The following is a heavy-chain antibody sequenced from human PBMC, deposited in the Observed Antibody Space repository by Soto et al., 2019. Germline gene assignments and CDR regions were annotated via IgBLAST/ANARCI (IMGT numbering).Heavy chain of an antibody. Sequence: PSETLSLTCAVSGGSISSGGYSWSWIRQPPGKGLEWIGYIYHSGSTYYNPSLKSRVTTSVDRSKNQFSLKLSSVTAADTAVYYCASGYSYGFLGYWGQGTLVTVSS. CDR3: ASGYSYGFLGY. J-gene: IGHJ4*02. V-gene: IGHV4-30-2*01. CDR1: GGSISSGGYS. D-gene: IGHD5-18*01. CDR2: IYHSGST.